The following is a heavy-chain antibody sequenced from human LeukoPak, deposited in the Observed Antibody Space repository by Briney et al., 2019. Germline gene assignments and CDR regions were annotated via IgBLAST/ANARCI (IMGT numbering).Heavy chain of an antibody. CDR2: ISYDGSNK. V-gene: IGHV3-30*04. D-gene: IGHD3-22*01. J-gene: IGHJ5*02. CDR1: GFTFSSYA. Sequence: GGSLRLSCAASGFTFSSYAMHWVRQAPGKGLEWVAVISYDGSNKYYADSVKGRFTISRDNSKNTLYLQTNSLRAEDTAVYYCARSGGTYYDSSGSNWFDPWGQGTLVTVSS. CDR3: ARSGGTYYDSSGSNWFDP.